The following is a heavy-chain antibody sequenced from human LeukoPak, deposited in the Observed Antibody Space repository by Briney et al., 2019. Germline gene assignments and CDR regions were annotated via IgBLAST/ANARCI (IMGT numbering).Heavy chain of an antibody. J-gene: IGHJ5*02. CDR3: ARQGVRIAVAPFDP. CDR1: GYSISSGYY. CDR2: IYHSGST. V-gene: IGHV4-38-2*01. Sequence: SETLSLTCAVSGYSISSGYYWGWIRPPPGKGLEWIGSIYHSGSTYYNPSLKSRVTISVDTSKNQFSLKLSSVTAADTAVYYCARQGVRIAVAPFDPWGQGTLVTVSS. D-gene: IGHD6-19*01.